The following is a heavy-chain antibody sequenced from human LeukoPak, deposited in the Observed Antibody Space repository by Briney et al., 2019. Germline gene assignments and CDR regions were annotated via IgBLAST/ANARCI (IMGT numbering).Heavy chain of an antibody. CDR3: ARHGFWSGYNYVLDY. CDR2: MYHSGSS. Sequence: SETLSLTCAVSGYSISSGYFWGWVRQPPGKGLAWIGTMYHSGSSYHNPSLKSRVTISVDTSKNQFSLKLSSVTAADTAVYYCARHGFWSGYNYVLDYWGQGTLVTVSS. V-gene: IGHV4-38-2*01. D-gene: IGHD3-3*01. CDR1: GYSISSGYF. J-gene: IGHJ4*02.